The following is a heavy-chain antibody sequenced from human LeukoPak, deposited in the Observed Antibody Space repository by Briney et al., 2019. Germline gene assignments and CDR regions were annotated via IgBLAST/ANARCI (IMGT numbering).Heavy chain of an antibody. CDR1: GFTFSSYA. D-gene: IGHD2-2*01. CDR2: ISYDGSNK. J-gene: IGHJ3*02. V-gene: IGHV3-30*01. CDR3: ARDVRCSSTSCEGDAFDI. Sequence: GGSLRLSCAASGFTFSSYAMHWVRQAPGKGLEWVAVISYDGSNKYYADSVKGRFTISRDNSKNTLYLQMNSLRAEDTAVYYCARDVRCSSTSCEGDAFDIWGQGTMVTVSS.